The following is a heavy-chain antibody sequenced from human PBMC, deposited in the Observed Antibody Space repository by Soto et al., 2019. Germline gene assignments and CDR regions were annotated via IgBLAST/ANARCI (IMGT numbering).Heavy chain of an antibody. Sequence: SETLSLTCTVSGGSISTYYWTWIRQPPGKGLEWIGYIYYTGSTNYNPSLKSRVTISVDTSKNQFSLKLSSVTAADTAVYYCARATYLYYGSGSYLYYFDYWGQGTLVTVSS. CDR1: GGSISTYY. V-gene: IGHV4-59*01. J-gene: IGHJ4*02. CDR2: IYYTGST. D-gene: IGHD3-10*01. CDR3: ARATYLYYGSGSYLYYFDY.